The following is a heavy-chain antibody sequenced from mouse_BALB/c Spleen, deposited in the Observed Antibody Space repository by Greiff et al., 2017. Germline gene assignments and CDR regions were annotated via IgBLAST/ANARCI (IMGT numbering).Heavy chain of an antibody. V-gene: IGHV1-82*01. Sequence: QVQLKQSGPELVKPGASVKISCKASGYAFSSSWMNWVKQRPGQGLEWIGRIYPGDGDTNYNGKFKGKATLTADKSSSTAYMQLSSLTSVDSAVYFCASEGGNYYFDYWGQGTTLTVSS. CDR2: IYPGDGDT. J-gene: IGHJ2*01. CDR3: ASEGGNYYFDY. CDR1: GYAFSSSW. D-gene: IGHD2-1*01.